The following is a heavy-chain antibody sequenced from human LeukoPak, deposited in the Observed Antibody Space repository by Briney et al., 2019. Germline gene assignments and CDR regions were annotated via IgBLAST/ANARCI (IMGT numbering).Heavy chain of an antibody. J-gene: IGHJ3*02. CDR1: GYNFNSDW. CDR3: ARRGVVDAFDI. CDR2: IYPGDSET. Sequence: GEYLKISCKGSGYNFNSDWIAWVRHMPGKGLEWMGIIYPGDSETKYSPSFQGQVTIAADKSITTAYLQWSSLKAPDTAIYYCARRGVVDAFDIWGQGTMVTVSS. D-gene: IGHD3-3*01. V-gene: IGHV5-51*01.